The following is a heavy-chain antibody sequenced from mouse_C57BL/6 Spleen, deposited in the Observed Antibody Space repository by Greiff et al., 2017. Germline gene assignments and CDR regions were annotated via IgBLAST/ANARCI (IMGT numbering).Heavy chain of an antibody. CDR2: INPNNGGT. Sequence: VQLQQSGPELVKPGASVKIPCKASGYTFTDYNMDWVKQSHGKSLEWIGDINPNNGGTIYNQKFKGKGTFNVDKSYSTAYMELRSLTSEDTAVYYCASSRGNYYGPFAYWGQGTLVTVSA. CDR3: ASSRGNYYGPFAY. J-gene: IGHJ3*01. CDR1: GYTFTDYN. D-gene: IGHD1-2*01. V-gene: IGHV1-18*01.